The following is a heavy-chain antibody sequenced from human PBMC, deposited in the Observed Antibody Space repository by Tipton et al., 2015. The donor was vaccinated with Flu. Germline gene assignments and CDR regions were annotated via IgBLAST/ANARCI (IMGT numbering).Heavy chain of an antibody. D-gene: IGHD3-10*02. CDR2: IFPSGTT. CDR1: SGSIRSTNYF. CDR3: ARLSYYDVDLKNFYFDY. J-gene: IGHJ4*02. Sequence: TLSLICTVSSGSIRSTNYFCAWIRQPPGKRLELIGSIFPSGTTYYNPSLKSRVTISVDTSKSQFSLMLRSVTAADTAVYYCARLSYYDVDLKNFYFDYWGQGALVTVSS. V-gene: IGHV4-39*01.